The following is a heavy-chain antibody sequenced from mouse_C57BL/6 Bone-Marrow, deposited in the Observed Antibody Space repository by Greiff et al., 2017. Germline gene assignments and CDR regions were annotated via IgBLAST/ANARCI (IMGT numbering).Heavy chain of an antibody. CDR1: GFTFSNYW. CDR3: TVYYGLDY. J-gene: IGHJ2*01. Sequence: EVKLEESGGGLVQPGGSMKLSCVASGFTFSNYWMNWVRQSPEKGLEWVAQIRLKSDNYATHYAESVKGRFTISRDDSKSSVYLQMNNLRAEDTGIYYCTVYYGLDYWGQGTTLTVSS. V-gene: IGHV6-3*01. CDR2: IRLKSDNYAT. D-gene: IGHD1-1*01.